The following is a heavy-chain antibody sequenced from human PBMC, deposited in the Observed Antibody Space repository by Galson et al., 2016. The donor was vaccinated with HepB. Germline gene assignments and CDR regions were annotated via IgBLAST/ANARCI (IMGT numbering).Heavy chain of an antibody. CDR3: ARGRGISYYGFWSGYSLDY. Sequence: SVKVSCKASGYTLTGYYIYWVRQAPGQGLEWMGRINPSSGGENYAQKFQGRVTMTRDTSVSTAYMELSRLRSDDTAVYYCARGRGISYYGFWSGYSLDYWGQGTLVTVSS. V-gene: IGHV1-2*06. CDR2: INPSSGGE. J-gene: IGHJ4*02. CDR1: GYTLTGYY. D-gene: IGHD3-3*01.